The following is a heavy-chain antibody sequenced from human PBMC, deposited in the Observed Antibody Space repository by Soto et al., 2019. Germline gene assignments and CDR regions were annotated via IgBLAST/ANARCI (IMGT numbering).Heavy chain of an antibody. CDR2: INVGNGNT. Sequence: GASVKVSCKASGYTYISYSMHWVRQAPGQRLEWMGWINVGNGNTKYSQNFQGRVTINQDTSAGTAYMELSSLTSEDTAVYYCARGERQQQRDSWGQGTLVTVSS. CDR1: GYTYISYS. V-gene: IGHV1-3*01. J-gene: IGHJ4*02. D-gene: IGHD6-13*01. CDR3: ARGERQQQRDS.